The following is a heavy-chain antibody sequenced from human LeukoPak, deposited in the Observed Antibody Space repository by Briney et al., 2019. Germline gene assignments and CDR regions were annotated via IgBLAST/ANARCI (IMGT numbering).Heavy chain of an antibody. CDR3: ARKHETSAFLLAF. J-gene: IGHJ4*02. CDR1: GFTFSNYA. V-gene: IGHV3-23*01. D-gene: IGHD3-22*01. CDR2: ISGSTVNT. Sequence: PGGSLRLSCAASGFTFSNYAMSWVRQAPGKGLEWVSTISGSTVNTYYADSVKGRFTISRDNSKNTLYLQMNSLRAEDTALYYCARKHETSAFLLAFWGQGTLVTVSS.